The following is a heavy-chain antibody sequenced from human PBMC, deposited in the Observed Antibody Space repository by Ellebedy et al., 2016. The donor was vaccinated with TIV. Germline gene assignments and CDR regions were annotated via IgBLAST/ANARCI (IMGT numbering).Heavy chain of an antibody. J-gene: IGHJ6*02. V-gene: IGHV1-69*13. CDR1: GGTFSSYA. D-gene: IGHD5-24*01. Sequence: SVKVSCXASGGTFSSYAISWVRQAPGQGLEWMGGIIPIFGTANYAQKFQGRVTITADESTSTAYMELSSLRSEDTAVYYCASYNYYRWYYGMDVWGQGTTVTVSS. CDR3: ASYNYYRWYYGMDV. CDR2: IIPIFGTA.